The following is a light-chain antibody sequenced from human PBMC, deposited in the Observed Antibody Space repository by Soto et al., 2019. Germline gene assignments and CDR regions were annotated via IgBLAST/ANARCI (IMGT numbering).Light chain of an antibody. CDR1: QSISTW. Sequence: DIHMTQSPSTLSASVVDIVTITCRASQSISTWLAWYQQKPGKAPKLLIYKASSLQTGVPSRFSGSGSGTEFTLTISSLQPDDFAIYFCQQYNSYWTFGQGTKVDI. CDR3: QQYNSYWT. V-gene: IGKV1-5*03. CDR2: KAS. J-gene: IGKJ1*01.